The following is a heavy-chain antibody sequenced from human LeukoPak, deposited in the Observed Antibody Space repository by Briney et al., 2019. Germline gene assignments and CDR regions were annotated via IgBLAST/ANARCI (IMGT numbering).Heavy chain of an antibody. V-gene: IGHV1-2*02. CDR1: GYTFTGYY. CDR2: INPNSGGT. Sequence: ASVKVSCTASGYTFTGYYMHWVRQAPGQGLEWMGWINPNSGGTNYAQKFQGRVTMTRDTSISTAYMELSRLRSDDTAVYYCARDLRRACSSTSCYAGYWGQGTLVTVSS. J-gene: IGHJ4*02. D-gene: IGHD2-2*01. CDR3: ARDLRRACSSTSCYAGY.